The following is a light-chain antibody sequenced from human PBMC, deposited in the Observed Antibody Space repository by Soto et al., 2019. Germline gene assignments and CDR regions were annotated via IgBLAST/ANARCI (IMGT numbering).Light chain of an antibody. CDR2: DTS. V-gene: IGKV3-15*01. CDR1: QSVSIK. Sequence: EIVMTQSPATLSVSRGEIATLSWRASQSVSIKLAWYQQRPGQAPRLLIYDTSTRATGIPARFSGSGSGTDFTLTISRLEPEDFAVYYCQQYGSSPITFGQGTRLEI. CDR3: QQYGSSPIT. J-gene: IGKJ5*01.